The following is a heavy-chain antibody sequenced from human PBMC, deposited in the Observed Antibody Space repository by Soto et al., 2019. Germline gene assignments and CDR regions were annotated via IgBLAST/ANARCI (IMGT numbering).Heavy chain of an antibody. Sequence: QVQLQQWGAGLLKPSETLSLTCAVYGGSFSGYQWSWIRQTPGKGLEWIGEINDSGNINYNPSLKSRVCIFVDTAKKQISRKLSSVTAADTAVYYCAGGLILWFGELARRGGYYYYMDVWGKGTTVTVSS. J-gene: IGHJ6*03. V-gene: IGHV4-34*01. CDR2: INDSGNI. CDR3: AGGLILWFGELARRGGYYYYMDV. D-gene: IGHD3-10*01. CDR1: GGSFSGYQ.